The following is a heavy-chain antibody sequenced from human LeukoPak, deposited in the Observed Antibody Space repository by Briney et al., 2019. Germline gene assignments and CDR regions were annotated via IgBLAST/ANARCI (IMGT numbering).Heavy chain of an antibody. CDR3: AKDACSSTSCSNDY. V-gene: IGHV3-30*18. D-gene: IGHD2-2*01. Sequence: GRSLRLSCAASGFTFSSYGMHWVRQAPGKGLEWVAVISYDGSNKYYADSVKGRFTISRDNAKNSLYLQMNSLRAEDTALYYCAKDACSSTSCSNDYWGQGTLVTVSS. J-gene: IGHJ4*02. CDR2: ISYDGSNK. CDR1: GFTFSSYG.